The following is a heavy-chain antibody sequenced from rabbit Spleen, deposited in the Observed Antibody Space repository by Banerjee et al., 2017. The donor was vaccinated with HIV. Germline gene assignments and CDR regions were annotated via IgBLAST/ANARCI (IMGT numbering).Heavy chain of an antibody. V-gene: IGHV1S45*01. D-gene: IGHD8-1*01. CDR1: GIDFSSYYY. CDR2: IYAGVSGTT. CDR3: ARDTGSSFSSYGMDL. Sequence: QEQLVESGGGLVQPGGSLKLSCKASGIDFSSYYYMCWVRQAPGKGLEWIACIYAGVSGTTYYASWAKGRFTISKTSSTTVTLQMTSLTAADTATYFCARDTGSSFSSYGMDLWGPGTLV. J-gene: IGHJ6*01.